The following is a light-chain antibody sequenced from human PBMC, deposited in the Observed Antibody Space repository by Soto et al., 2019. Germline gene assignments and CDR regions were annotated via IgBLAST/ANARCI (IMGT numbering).Light chain of an antibody. V-gene: IGKV1-17*03. Sequence: DVQMTQSPSAMSASVGDRVTITCRASQDISRFVAWFQQKPGKAPERLIYDTSSLQPGVPSRFSGSGSGTEFTLAISGLQPEDFATHYCLQHNSYPYTFGQGTKLETK. CDR3: LQHNSYPYT. CDR1: QDISRF. J-gene: IGKJ2*01. CDR2: DTS.